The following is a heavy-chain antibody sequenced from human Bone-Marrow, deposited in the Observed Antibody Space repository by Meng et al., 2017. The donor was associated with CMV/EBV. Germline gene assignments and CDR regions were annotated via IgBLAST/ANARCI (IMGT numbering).Heavy chain of an antibody. CDR3: ARVWGGDNWFDP. V-gene: IGHV4-39*07. CDR1: RGSISSSSHY. D-gene: IGHD3-16*01. J-gene: IGHJ5*02. CDR2: ILYGGST. Sequence: SETLSLTCTVSRGSISSSSHYWGWVRQAPGKGLEWIGSILYGGSTFYNPSLKSRVSISIDVPKNQFSLSLSSVTAADTAVYYCARVWGGDNWFDPWGQGILVTVSS.